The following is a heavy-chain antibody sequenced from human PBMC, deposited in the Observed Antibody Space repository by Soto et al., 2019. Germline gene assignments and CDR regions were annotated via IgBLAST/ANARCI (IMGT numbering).Heavy chain of an antibody. CDR1: GFTFSGSA. CDR2: IRSKANSYAT. CDR3: TRHGLGTSGYDS. Sequence: GGSLRLSCAASGFTFSGSAMHWVRQASGKGLEWVGRIRSKANSYATAYAESEKGRFTISRDESKNTAYLQMNSLKTEDTAVYYCTRHGLGTSGYDSGGQGTLVTVSS. V-gene: IGHV3-73*01. D-gene: IGHD2-2*01. J-gene: IGHJ4*02.